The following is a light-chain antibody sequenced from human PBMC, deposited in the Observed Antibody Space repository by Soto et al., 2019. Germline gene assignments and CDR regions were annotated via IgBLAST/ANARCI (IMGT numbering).Light chain of an antibody. J-gene: IGLJ2*01. V-gene: IGLV1-40*01. CDR3: QSFDSSLSGSV. CDR1: SSNIGAAYD. Sequence: QAVVTQPPSVSGAPGQTVTISCTGSSSNIGAAYDVHWYQHLPGTAPTLLIYGNNNRPSGVPDRFSGSKSGTSASLAITGLQAEDEADYYCQSFDSSLSGSVFGGGTKLTVL. CDR2: GNN.